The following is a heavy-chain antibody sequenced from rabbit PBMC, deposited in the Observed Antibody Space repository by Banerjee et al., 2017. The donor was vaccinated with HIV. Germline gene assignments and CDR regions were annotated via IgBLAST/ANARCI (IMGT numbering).Heavy chain of an antibody. J-gene: IGHJ6*01. CDR3: ARGGSSSFSSYGMDL. CDR2: INTATGKA. Sequence: QEQLVESGGGLVKPEGSLTLTCKASGFSFSDRDVMCWVRQAPGKGLEWIACINTATGKAVYASWAKGRFTISKTSSTTVTLQMTSLTAADTATYFCARGGSSSFSSYGMDLWGPGTLVTVS. V-gene: IGHV1S45*01. CDR1: GFSFSDRDV. D-gene: IGHD1-1*01.